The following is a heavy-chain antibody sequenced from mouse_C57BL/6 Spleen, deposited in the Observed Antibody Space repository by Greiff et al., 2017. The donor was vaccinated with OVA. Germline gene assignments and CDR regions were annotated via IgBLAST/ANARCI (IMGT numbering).Heavy chain of an antibody. CDR3: ARSTGTYFDV. J-gene: IGHJ1*03. CDR1: GYNITAYY. Sequence: VQLQQSGAELVKPGASVKLSCTASGYNITAYYMHWVKQRTEQGLEWIGWIDPEDGETNYAQKFQGKATITADTSSNTAYLQRSSLTSEDTAVYYCARSTGTYFDVWGTGTTVTVSS. D-gene: IGHD4-1*01. CDR2: IDPEDGET. V-gene: IGHV14-2*01.